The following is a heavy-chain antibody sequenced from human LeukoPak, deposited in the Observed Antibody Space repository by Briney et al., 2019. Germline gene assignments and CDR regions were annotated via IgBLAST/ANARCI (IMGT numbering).Heavy chain of an antibody. Sequence: GGSLRLSCAASGFTSSDYEMTWVRQAPGKGLEWVSHIDGSGSPTHYADSVKGRFTISRDNAKNSLYLQLNSLRVEDTAVYYCARRKGYGYGIDFWGQGTLVTVSS. J-gene: IGHJ4*02. D-gene: IGHD5-18*01. V-gene: IGHV3-48*03. CDR1: GFTSSDYE. CDR3: ARRKGYGYGIDF. CDR2: IDGSGSPT.